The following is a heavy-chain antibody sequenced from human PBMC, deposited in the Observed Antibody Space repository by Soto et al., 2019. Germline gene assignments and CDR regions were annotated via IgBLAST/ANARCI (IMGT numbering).Heavy chain of an antibody. Sequence: VQLVESGGGLVQPGGSLRLSCAASGFTFSSYWMSWVRQAPGKGLEWVANIKQDGSEKYYVDSVKGRFTISRDNAKNSLYLQMNSLRAEDTAVYYCARDQVPYYDSGWDDAFDIWGQGTMVTVSS. CDR1: GFTFSSYW. J-gene: IGHJ3*02. CDR3: ARDQVPYYDSGWDDAFDI. V-gene: IGHV3-7*03. CDR2: IKQDGSEK. D-gene: IGHD3-16*01.